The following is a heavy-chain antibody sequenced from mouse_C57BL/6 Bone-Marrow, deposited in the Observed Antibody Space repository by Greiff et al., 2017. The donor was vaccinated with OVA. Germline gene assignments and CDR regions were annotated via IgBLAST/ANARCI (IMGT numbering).Heavy chain of an antibody. CDR1: GYAFSSSW. V-gene: IGHV1-82*01. J-gene: IGHJ3*01. CDR2: IYPGDGDT. CDR3: ARDLYDYDAAWFAY. D-gene: IGHD2-4*01. Sequence: VQLQESGPELVKPGASVKISCKASGYAFSSSWMNWVKQRPGKGLEWIGRIYPGDGDTKYNGKFKGKATLTADKSSSTAYMQLSSLTSEDSAVYFCARDLYDYDAAWFAYWGQGTLVTVSA.